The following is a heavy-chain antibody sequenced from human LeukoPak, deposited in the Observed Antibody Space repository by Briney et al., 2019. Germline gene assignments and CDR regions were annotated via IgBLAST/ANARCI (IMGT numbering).Heavy chain of an antibody. CDR1: GYTFTSYG. CDR3: ARVYPGYCSSTSCPITD. Sequence: ASVKVSCKASGYTFTSYGISWVRQAPGQGLEWMGWISAYNGNTNYAQKLQGRVTMTTDTSTSTAYMELRSLRSDDTAVYYCARVYPGYCSSTSCPITDWGQGTLVTVSS. V-gene: IGHV1-18*01. J-gene: IGHJ4*02. D-gene: IGHD2-2*03. CDR2: ISAYNGNT.